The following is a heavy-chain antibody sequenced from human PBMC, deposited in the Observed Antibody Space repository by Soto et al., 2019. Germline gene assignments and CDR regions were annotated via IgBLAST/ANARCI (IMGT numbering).Heavy chain of an antibody. J-gene: IGHJ5*02. CDR2: IYYSGST. D-gene: IGHD3-3*01. CDR1: GGSISSSSYY. Sequence: SETLSLTCTVSGGSISSSSYYWGWIRQPPGKGLEWIGSIYYSGSTYYNPSLKSRVTISVDTSKNQFSLKLSSVTAADTAVYYCARHDYDFSHWFDPWGQGTLVTVSS. CDR3: ARHDYDFSHWFDP. V-gene: IGHV4-39*01.